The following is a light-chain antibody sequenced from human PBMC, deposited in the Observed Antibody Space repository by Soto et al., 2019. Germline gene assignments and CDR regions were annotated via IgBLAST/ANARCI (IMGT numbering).Light chain of an antibody. CDR1: SSDVGGYNY. CDR3: SSYTGSSTDV. V-gene: IGLV2-14*01. Sequence: QSALTQPASVSGSPGQSITISCTGTSSDVGGYNYVSWYQQHPGKAPKLMIYDVSTRPSGVSNRFSGSNSGNTAPLTISGLPAEDEADYYCSSYTGSSTDVFGTGTKLTVL. J-gene: IGLJ1*01. CDR2: DVS.